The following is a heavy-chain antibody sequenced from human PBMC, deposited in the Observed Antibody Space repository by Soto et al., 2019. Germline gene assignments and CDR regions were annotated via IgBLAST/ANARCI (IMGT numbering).Heavy chain of an antibody. CDR2: ISYDGSNK. CDR3: AKDKTTFGPYGGRNRYYYYGMDV. CDR1: GFTFSSYG. Sequence: QVQLVESGGGVVQPGRSLRLSCAASGFTFSSYGMHWVRQAPGKGLEWVAVISYDGSNKYYADSVKGRFTISRDNSKNTLYLQLNSLSAEDTAVYYCAKDKTTFGPYGGRNRYYYYGMDVWGQGTTVTVSS. D-gene: IGHD4-17*01. V-gene: IGHV3-30*18. J-gene: IGHJ6*02.